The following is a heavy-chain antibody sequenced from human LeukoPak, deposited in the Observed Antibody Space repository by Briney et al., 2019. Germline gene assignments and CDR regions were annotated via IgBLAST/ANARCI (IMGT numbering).Heavy chain of an antibody. Sequence: NSSETLSLTCTVSGGSMSSGSHYWSWIRQPAGQVLEWIGRIYTSGSTNYNPSLKSRVTISVDTSKNQFSLKLSSVTAADTAVYYCARDLCTNGVCYDAFDIWGQGTMVNVSS. D-gene: IGHD2-8*01. CDR1: GGSMSSGSHY. CDR2: IYTSGST. V-gene: IGHV4-61*02. J-gene: IGHJ3*02. CDR3: ARDLCTNGVCYDAFDI.